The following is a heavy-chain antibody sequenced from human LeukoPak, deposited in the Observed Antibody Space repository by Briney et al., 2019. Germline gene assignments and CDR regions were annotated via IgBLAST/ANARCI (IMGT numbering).Heavy chain of an antibody. J-gene: IGHJ4*02. V-gene: IGHV4-59*01. CDR1: GGSISSYY. CDR2: IYYSGST. Sequence: SETLSLTCTVSGGSISSYYWSWIRKPPGKGLEWIGYIYYSGSTNYNPSLKSRVTISVDTSKSQFSLRLTSVTAADTAIYYCAAMTTVTMYSYFFDSWGQGTLLTVSS. CDR3: AAMTTVTMYSYFFDS. D-gene: IGHD4-17*01.